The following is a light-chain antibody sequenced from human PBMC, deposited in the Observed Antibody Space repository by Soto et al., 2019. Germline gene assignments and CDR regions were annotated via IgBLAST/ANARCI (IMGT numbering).Light chain of an antibody. Sequence: SYELTHPPSVSLAPGQTSRITFGGNNIGSKSVHWYQQKPGQAPVLVVYDDSYRPSGIPERFSGSNSGNTATLTISRVEAGDEADYYCQVWDSSSDLYVFGTGTKVPVL. V-gene: IGLV3-21*02. CDR2: DDS. CDR1: NIGSKS. CDR3: QVWDSSSDLYV. J-gene: IGLJ1*01.